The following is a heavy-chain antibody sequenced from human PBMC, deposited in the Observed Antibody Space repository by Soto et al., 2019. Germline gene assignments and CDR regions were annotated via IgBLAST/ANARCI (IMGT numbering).Heavy chain of an antibody. J-gene: IGHJ4*02. V-gene: IGHV4-31*03. CDR1: GGSISSGGYY. Sequence: SETLSLTCTVSGGSISSGGYYWSWIRQHPGKGLEWIGYIYYSGSTYYNPSLKSRVTISVDTSKNQFSLSLSSVTAADTAVYYCARDRGCSGGICYRDLGYWGQGTLVTVSS. D-gene: IGHD2-15*01. CDR2: IYYSGST. CDR3: ARDRGCSGGICYRDLGY.